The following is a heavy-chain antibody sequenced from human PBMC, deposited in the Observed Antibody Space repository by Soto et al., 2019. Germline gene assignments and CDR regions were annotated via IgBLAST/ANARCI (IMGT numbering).Heavy chain of an antibody. Sequence: GGSLRLSCAASGFTFSSYAMRWVRQAPGKGLEWVAVISYDGSNKYYADSVKGRFTISRDNSKNTLYLQMNSLRAEDTAVYYCARDALGYYYGSGSYHPNWGQGTLVTVSS. CDR2: ISYDGSNK. CDR3: ARDALGYYYGSGSYHPN. D-gene: IGHD3-10*01. V-gene: IGHV3-30-3*01. J-gene: IGHJ4*02. CDR1: GFTFSSYA.